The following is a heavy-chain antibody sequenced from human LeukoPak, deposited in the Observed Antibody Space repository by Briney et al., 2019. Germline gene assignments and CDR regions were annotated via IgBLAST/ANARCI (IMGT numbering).Heavy chain of an antibody. CDR2: VERRGYT. J-gene: IGHJ3*02. CDR1: GGSFRDHQ. D-gene: IGHD3-10*01. Sequence: SETLSLTYAVYGGSFRDHQWSWVRQPPGKGLEWIGDVERRGYTNYKLSLRGRLPMSVAASKNQISLRFTSVTAADTAVYYCAKGLRQIWFGELNDAFDIWGQGTMVHVSS. CDR3: AKGLRQIWFGELNDAFDI. V-gene: IGHV4-34*01.